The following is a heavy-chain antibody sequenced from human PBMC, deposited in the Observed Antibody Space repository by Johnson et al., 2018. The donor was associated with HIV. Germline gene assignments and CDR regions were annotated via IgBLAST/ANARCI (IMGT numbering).Heavy chain of an antibody. Sequence: VQLVESGGGLVQPGGSLRLSCAASGFTFSTYWMHWVREPPGKGLEWVSGISWNSGSTGYADSVKGRFTISRDDSKNTLYLQMNRLTAEDTAVYYCARAPGFSRAFDIWGQGTMVTVSS. V-gene: IGHV3-74*01. J-gene: IGHJ3*02. CDR2: ISWNSGST. CDR1: GFTFSTYW. D-gene: IGHD3-10*01. CDR3: ARAPGFSRAFDI.